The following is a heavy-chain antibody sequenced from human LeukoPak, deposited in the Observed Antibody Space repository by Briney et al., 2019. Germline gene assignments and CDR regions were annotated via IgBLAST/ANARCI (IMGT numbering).Heavy chain of an antibody. CDR1: GGSISSSSYY. V-gene: IGHV4-39*01. CDR2: IYYSGST. Sequence: SETLSLTCTVSGGSISSSSYYWGWIRQPPGKGLEWIGSIYYSGSTYYNPSLKSRVTISVDTSKNQFSLKLSSVTAADTAVYYCARGPIAVAEFDYWGQGTLVTVSS. J-gene: IGHJ4*02. CDR3: ARGPIAVAEFDY. D-gene: IGHD6-19*01.